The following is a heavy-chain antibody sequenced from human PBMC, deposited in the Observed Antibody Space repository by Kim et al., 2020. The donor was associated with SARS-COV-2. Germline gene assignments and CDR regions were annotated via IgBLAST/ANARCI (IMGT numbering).Heavy chain of an antibody. V-gene: IGHV1-46*01. CDR2: INPSGGST. Sequence: ASVKVSCKASGYTFTSYYMHWVRQAPGQGLEWMGIINPSGGSTSYAQKFQGRVTMTRDTSTSTVYMELSSLRSEDTAVYYCAREDLRYFDWLLPTHEVFAFDIWGQGTMVTVSS. D-gene: IGHD3-9*01. CDR1: GYTFTSYY. J-gene: IGHJ3*02. CDR3: AREDLRYFDWLLPTHEVFAFDI.